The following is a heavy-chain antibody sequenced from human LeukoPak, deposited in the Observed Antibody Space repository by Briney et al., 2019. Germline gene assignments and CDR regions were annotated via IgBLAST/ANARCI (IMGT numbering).Heavy chain of an antibody. CDR3: ARDGIEAIDS. V-gene: IGHV4-61*02. D-gene: IGHD1-26*01. CDR2: IYTSGST. J-gene: IGHJ4*02. CDR1: GASISSGGNF. Sequence: SETLSLTCTVSGASISSGGNFWTWLRQPAGKGLEWIGRIYTSGSTNYNPSLKSRVTISADTSKKQFYPKLNSVTAADTAVYYCARDGIEAIDSWGQGTLVIVSS.